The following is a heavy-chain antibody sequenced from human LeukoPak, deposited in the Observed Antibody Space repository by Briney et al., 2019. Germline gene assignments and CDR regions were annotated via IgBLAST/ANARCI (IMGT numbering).Heavy chain of an antibody. CDR3: ARDGYTHGTGAFDI. CDR2: IWHDGVNK. CDR1: GFTFSSYG. Sequence: GGSLRLSCAASGFTFSSYGMDWVRQAPGKGLEWVAVIWHDGVNKYYADSVKGRFTISRDNSKNTLYLQMNSLRAEDTAVYYCARDGYTHGTGAFDIWGQGTMVTVSS. D-gene: IGHD5-18*01. V-gene: IGHV3-33*01. J-gene: IGHJ3*02.